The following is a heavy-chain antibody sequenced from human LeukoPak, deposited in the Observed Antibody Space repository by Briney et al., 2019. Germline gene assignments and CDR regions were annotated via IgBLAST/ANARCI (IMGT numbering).Heavy chain of an antibody. CDR2: ISESGGGT. D-gene: IGHD1-14*01. CDR3: AKVGIGWAAFEN. V-gene: IGHV3-23*01. Sequence: GGSLRLSCAASGFAFRSYGMTWVRQVPGKGLEWVSGISESGGGTFYADSVKGRFTISRDNSKNTLFLQMNSLRSEDTAVYYCAKVGIGWAAFENWGQGTQVTVSS. J-gene: IGHJ4*02. CDR1: GFAFRSYG.